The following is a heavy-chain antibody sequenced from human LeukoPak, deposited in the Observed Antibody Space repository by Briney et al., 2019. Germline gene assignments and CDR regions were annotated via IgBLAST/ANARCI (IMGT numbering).Heavy chain of an antibody. CDR2: AHYIGSP. V-gene: IGHV4-59*01. D-gene: IGHD3-3*01. CDR3: ARLPRWSSSDY. J-gene: IGHJ4*02. CDR1: NGSISSYS. Sequence: PSETLSLTCTVSNGSISSYSWTWIRQPPGKGLEWIGFAHYIGSPNYNPSLKSRVTISVDTSNNQFSLRLSSVTAADTAVYYCARLPRWSSSDYWGRGTLVTVSS.